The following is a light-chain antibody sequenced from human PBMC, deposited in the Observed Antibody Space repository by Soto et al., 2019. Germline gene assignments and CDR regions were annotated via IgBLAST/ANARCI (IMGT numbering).Light chain of an antibody. Sequence: DIQMTQSPSTLSGSAGDRVTITCRARQTISSWLAWYQQKPGKAPKLLIYKASTLKSGVPSRFSGSGSGTEFTLTISSLQPDDFATYYCQHYNSYSEAFGQGTKVDIK. CDR3: QHYNSYSEA. J-gene: IGKJ1*01. CDR1: QTISSW. V-gene: IGKV1-5*03. CDR2: KAS.